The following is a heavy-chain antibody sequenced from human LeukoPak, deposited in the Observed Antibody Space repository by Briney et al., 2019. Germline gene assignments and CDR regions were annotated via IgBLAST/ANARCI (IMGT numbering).Heavy chain of an antibody. CDR1: GFTFSDYY. CDR2: ISSSGSTI. V-gene: IGHV3-11*01. CDR3: ARDLSPYYYDSSGIDAFDI. D-gene: IGHD3-22*01. Sequence: GGSLRLSCAASGFTFSDYYMSWIRQAPGKGLEWVSYISSSGSTIYYADSVKGRFTISRDNAKNSLYLQTNSLRAEDTAVYYCARDLSPYYYDSSGIDAFDIWGQGTMVTVSS. J-gene: IGHJ3*02.